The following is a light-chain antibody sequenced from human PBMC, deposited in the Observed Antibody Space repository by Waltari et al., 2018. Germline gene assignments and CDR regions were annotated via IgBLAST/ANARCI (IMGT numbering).Light chain of an antibody. CDR3: LLHYSGPRV. V-gene: IGLV7-46*01. CDR1: TGAATSSHY. CDR2: DTS. J-gene: IGLJ2*01. Sequence: QAVVTQEPSVTVSPGGTVTLTCGSSTGAATSSHYPYWFQQKPGQAPRTLVYDTSNKHSWTPARFSGSVVGGKAALTLSGAQPEDEAEYYCLLHYSGPRVFGGGTKVTVL.